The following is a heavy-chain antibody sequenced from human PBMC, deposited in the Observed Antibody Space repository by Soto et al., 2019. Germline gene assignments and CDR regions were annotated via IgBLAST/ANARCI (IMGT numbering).Heavy chain of an antibody. CDR3: ARDAEYSSSSDAFDI. V-gene: IGHV1-69*13. D-gene: IGHD6-6*01. CDR2: IIPIFGTA. CDR1: GGTFSSYA. Sequence: ASVKVSCKASGGTFSSYAISWVRQAPGQGLEWMGGIIPIFGTANYAQKFQGRVTITADESTSTAYMELSSLRSEDTAVYYCARDAEYSSSSDAFDIWGQGTMVTVSS. J-gene: IGHJ3*02.